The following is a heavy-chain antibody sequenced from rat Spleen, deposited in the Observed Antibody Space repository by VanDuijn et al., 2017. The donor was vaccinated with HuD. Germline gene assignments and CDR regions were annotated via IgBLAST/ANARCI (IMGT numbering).Heavy chain of an antibody. CDR2: ISTGGGNT. V-gene: IGHV5S13*01. D-gene: IGHD1-1*01. CDR3: ARRFITTVVTGVMDA. J-gene: IGHJ4*01. Sequence: EVQLVESGGGLVQPGRSLKLSCAASGFTFSNYGMAWVRQAPTKGLEWVASISTGGGNTYYRDSVKGRFTISRDNAKNTLYLQMDSLRSEDTATYYCARRFITTVVTGVMDAWGQGASVTVSS. CDR1: GFTFSNYG.